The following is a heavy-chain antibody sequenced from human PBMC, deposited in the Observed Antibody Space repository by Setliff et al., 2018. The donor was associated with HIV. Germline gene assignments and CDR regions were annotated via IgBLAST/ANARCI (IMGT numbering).Heavy chain of an antibody. V-gene: IGHV3-74*03. D-gene: IGHD3-10*01. CDR3: AQAQTSVSGSYYQYLQH. CDR2: INTDGSSA. CDR1: RFDFNNYW. J-gene: IGHJ1*01. Sequence: GGSLRLSCAASRFDFNNYWMCWVRRAPGKGLVWVSRINTDGSSATYADSVKGRFTVSRDNAKNTLYLRMNSLRAEDTAVYYCAQAQTSVSGSYYQYLQHWGQGTLVTVSS.